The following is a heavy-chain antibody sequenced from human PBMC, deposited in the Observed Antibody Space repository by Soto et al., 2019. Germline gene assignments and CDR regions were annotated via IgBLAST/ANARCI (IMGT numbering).Heavy chain of an antibody. V-gene: IGHV3-48*01. Sequence: PAGSLRLSCAASGFTFSSYSMNWVSQAPGKGLEWVSYISSSSSTIYYADSVKGRFTISRDNAKNSLYLEMNSLKTEDTAVYYCATDFGWYSSFDYWGQGTPVTVSS. J-gene: IGHJ4*02. CDR2: ISSSSSTI. CDR3: ATDFGWYSSFDY. D-gene: IGHD6-19*01. CDR1: GFTFSSYS.